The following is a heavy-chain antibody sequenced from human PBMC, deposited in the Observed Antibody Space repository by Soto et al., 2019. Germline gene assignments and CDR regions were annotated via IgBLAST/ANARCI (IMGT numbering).Heavy chain of an antibody. CDR3: AKDQDKFTYYDFWSGYYPYYYYGMDV. D-gene: IGHD3-3*01. CDR2: ISVMGVIT. CDR1: GFTFNSYA. Sequence: GGSLRLSCAASGFTFNSYAMSWVRHSPGKGREWGAAISVMGVITDYADSVKGRFTISRDNSTNTLYLQMNSMSAEDTAVYYCAKDQDKFTYYDFWSGYYPYYYYGMDVWGQGTTVTVSS. V-gene: IGHV3-23*01. J-gene: IGHJ6*02.